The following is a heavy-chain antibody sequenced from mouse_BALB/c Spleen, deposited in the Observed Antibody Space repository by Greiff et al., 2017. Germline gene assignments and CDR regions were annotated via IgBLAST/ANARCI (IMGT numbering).Heavy chain of an antibody. V-gene: IGHV14-1*02. Sequence: VQLKQSGAELVRPGALVKLSCKASGFNIKDYYMHWVKQRPEQGLEWIGWIDPENGNTIYDPKFQGKASITADTSSNTAYLQLSSLTSEDTAVYYCARNGNLPYAMDYWGQGTSVTVSS. D-gene: IGHD2-1*01. CDR3: ARNGNLPYAMDY. CDR1: GFNIKDYY. CDR2: IDPENGNT. J-gene: IGHJ4*01.